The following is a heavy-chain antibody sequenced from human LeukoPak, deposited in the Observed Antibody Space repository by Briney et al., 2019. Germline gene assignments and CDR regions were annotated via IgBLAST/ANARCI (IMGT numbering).Heavy chain of an antibody. D-gene: IGHD3-3*01. CDR2: INPNSGGT. Sequence: ASVTVSCKASGYTFTGYYMYWGRQAPGQGLGWMGWINPNSGGTNYAQKFRGRVTMTRDTSISTAYMELSRLRSDDTAVYYCARDVSPTIRITIFGVVISNFPGSGYWGQGTLVTVSS. CDR3: ARDVSPTIRITIFGVVISNFPGSGY. V-gene: IGHV1-2*02. CDR1: GYTFTGYY. J-gene: IGHJ4*02.